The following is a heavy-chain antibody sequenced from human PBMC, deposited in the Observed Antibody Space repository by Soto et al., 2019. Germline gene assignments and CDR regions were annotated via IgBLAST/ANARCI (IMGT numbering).Heavy chain of an antibody. Sequence: ASVKVSCKASGYIFTSYGIHWVRQAPGQGLEWMGWISGYNGNTNYAQKLQGRFTMTTDTFTSTAYMELRSLRSDDTAAYYCARERDDSSSSSAEYIQHWGQGTLVTVSS. CDR3: ARERDDSSSSSAEYIQH. J-gene: IGHJ1*01. CDR2: ISGYNGNT. CDR1: GYIFTSYG. D-gene: IGHD6-6*01. V-gene: IGHV1-18*01.